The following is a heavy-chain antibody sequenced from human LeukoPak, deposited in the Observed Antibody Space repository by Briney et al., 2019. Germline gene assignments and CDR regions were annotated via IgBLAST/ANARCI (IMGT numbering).Heavy chain of an antibody. Sequence: PGGSLRLSCAASGFTLSSYWMSWVRQAPGKGLEWVANIKQDGSEKYYVDSVKGRFTISRDNAKNSLYLQMNSLRAEDTAMYYCARDDTRIITIFGVVITYGMDVWGQGTTVTVSS. CDR1: GFTLSSYW. CDR3: ARDDTRIITIFGVVITYGMDV. CDR2: IKQDGSEK. D-gene: IGHD3-3*01. V-gene: IGHV3-7*01. J-gene: IGHJ6*02.